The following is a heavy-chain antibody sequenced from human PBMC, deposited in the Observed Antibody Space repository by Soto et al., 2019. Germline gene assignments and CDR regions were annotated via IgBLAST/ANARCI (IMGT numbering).Heavy chain of an antibody. J-gene: IGHJ4*02. D-gene: IGHD3-22*01. Sequence: SVKVSCKASGGTFSSYAISWVRQAPGQGLEWMGGIIPIFGTANYAQKFQGRVTITADESTSTAYMELSSLRSEDTAVYYCARGSAAVPYSSGYSRWPLHYWGQGXLVTVYS. CDR2: IIPIFGTA. CDR1: GGTFSSYA. CDR3: ARGSAAVPYSSGYSRWPLHY. V-gene: IGHV1-69*13.